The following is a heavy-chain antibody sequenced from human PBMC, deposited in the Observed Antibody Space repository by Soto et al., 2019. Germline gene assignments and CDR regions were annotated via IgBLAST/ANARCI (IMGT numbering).Heavy chain of an antibody. CDR2: INHSGST. CDR1: GGSFSGYY. Sequence: SETLSLTCAVYGGSFSGYYWSWIRQPPGKGLEWIGEINHSGSTNYNPSLKSRVTISVDTSKNQFSLKLSSVTAADTAVYYCARGRFYYDSSGPFDYWGQGTLVTVSS. D-gene: IGHD3-22*01. J-gene: IGHJ4*02. CDR3: ARGRFYYDSSGPFDY. V-gene: IGHV4-34*01.